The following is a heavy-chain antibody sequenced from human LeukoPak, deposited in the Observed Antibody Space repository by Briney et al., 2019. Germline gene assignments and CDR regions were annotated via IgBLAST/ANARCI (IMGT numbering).Heavy chain of an antibody. CDR2: VNPDSGGT. D-gene: IGHD3-9*01. J-gene: IGHJ4*02. CDR1: GYIFSDYY. V-gene: IGHV1-2*02. Sequence: AASVKVSCKASGYIFSDYYIHWVRQAPGQGLEWMGWVNPDSGGTNYAQNFQGRVTMTRDTSISTAYIELSRLRSDDTAVYYCARDKDFLTGYYITCAHWGQGTLVTVSS. CDR3: ARDKDFLTGYYITCAH.